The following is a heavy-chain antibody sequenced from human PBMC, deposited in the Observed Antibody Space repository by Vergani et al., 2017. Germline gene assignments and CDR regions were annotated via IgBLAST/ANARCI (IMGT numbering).Heavy chain of an antibody. Sequence: QVQLVQSGAEVKKPGSSVKVSCKASGGTFSSYAISWVRQAPGQGLEWMGGIIPIFGTANYAQKFKGRLTITADTSTSTAYMELSSLRSEDTAVYYCASTESLVLGGFYDAFDIWGQGTMVTVSS. D-gene: IGHD6-6*01. CDR2: IIPIFGTA. V-gene: IGHV1-69*06. CDR1: GGTFSSYA. CDR3: ASTESLVLGGFYDAFDI. J-gene: IGHJ3*02.